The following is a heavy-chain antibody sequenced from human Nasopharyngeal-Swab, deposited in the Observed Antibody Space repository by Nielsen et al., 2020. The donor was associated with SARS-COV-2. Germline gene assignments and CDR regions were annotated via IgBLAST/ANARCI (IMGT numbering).Heavy chain of an antibody. V-gene: IGHV3-7*01. Sequence: GESLTISCAVSGFTFSNYWMTWVRQAPGKGLKWVANIKQDGSEKYYLDSVKGRFTVSRDNAQNSLYLQMNSLRAEDTAVYYCARDPYTSTDYWGQGTLVTVSS. CDR2: IKQDGSEK. CDR1: GFTFSNYW. D-gene: IGHD2-2*01. CDR3: ARDPYTSTDY. J-gene: IGHJ4*02.